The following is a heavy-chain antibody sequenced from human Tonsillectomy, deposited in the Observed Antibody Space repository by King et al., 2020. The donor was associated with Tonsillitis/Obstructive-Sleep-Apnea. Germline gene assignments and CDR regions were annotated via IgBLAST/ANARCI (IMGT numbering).Heavy chain of an antibody. Sequence: VQLVESGGGLVQPGGSLRLSCAASGFTFSSYWMHWVRQAPGKGLVWVSRISSDGSSTNYADSVKGRFTISRDNAKNTLHLKMNSLRAEDTAVYYCARVRCSGASCPLDAFDIWGQGTMVTVSS. J-gene: IGHJ3*02. CDR1: GFTFSSYW. D-gene: IGHD2-15*01. V-gene: IGHV3-74*01. CDR3: ARVRCSGASCPLDAFDI. CDR2: ISSDGSST.